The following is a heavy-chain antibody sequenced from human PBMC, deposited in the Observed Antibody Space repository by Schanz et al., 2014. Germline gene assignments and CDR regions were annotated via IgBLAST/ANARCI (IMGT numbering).Heavy chain of an antibody. CDR1: GITFSRHA. V-gene: IGHV3-23*04. J-gene: IGHJ4*02. CDR2: ISGSGDNT. CDR3: AKKDMPGPFES. D-gene: IGHD2-15*01. Sequence: EVQLVESGGGLIQPGGSLRLSCAASGITFSRHAMSWVRQAPGKGLEWVSAISGSGDNTFYADSVKGRFTISRDNSKNTLYLQMNSLRAEDTAVYYCAKKDMPGPFESWGQGTLVTVSS.